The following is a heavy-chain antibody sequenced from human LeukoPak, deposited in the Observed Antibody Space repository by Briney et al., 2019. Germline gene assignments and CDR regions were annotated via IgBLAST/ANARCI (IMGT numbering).Heavy chain of an antibody. CDR2: INHSGST. V-gene: IGHV4-34*01. CDR1: GGSFSGYY. CDR3: VRHVARAFDI. J-gene: IGHJ3*02. Sequence: SETLSLTCAVYGGSFSGYYWSWIRQPPGKGLEWIGEINHSGSTNYNPSLKSRVTISIDTSKNQLSLKLSSVTAADTAVYSCVRHVARAFDIWGQGTKVTVSS.